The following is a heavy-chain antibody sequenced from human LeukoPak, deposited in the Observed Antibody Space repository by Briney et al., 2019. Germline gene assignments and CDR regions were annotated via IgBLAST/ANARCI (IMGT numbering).Heavy chain of an antibody. D-gene: IGHD6-19*01. V-gene: IGHV1-46*01. CDR2: INPSGGGT. J-gene: IGHJ3*02. CDR1: GYTFTSYY. Sequence: ASVKVSCKASGYTFTSYYMHWVRQAPGQGLEWMGIINPSGGGTSYAQKFQGRVTMTRDTSTSTVYMELSSLRSEDTAVYYCARDRGTTVAGPYVDAFDIWGQGTMVTVSS. CDR3: ARDRGTTVAGPYVDAFDI.